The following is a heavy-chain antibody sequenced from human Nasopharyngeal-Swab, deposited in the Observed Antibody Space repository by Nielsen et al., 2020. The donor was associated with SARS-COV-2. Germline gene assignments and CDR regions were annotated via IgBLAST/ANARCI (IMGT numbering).Heavy chain of an antibody. D-gene: IGHD5-12*01. CDR3: ASPPMRWLRLEGWFDP. CDR2: IYESGST. V-gene: IGHV4-4*02. CDR1: GGSISSWNW. J-gene: IGHJ5*02. Sequence: SETLSLTCTVSGGSISSWNWWTWVRQAPGKGLEWIGEIYESGSTNYNPSLKNRITMSIDKSKNQFSLNLRSVTAADTAVYYCASPPMRWLRLEGWFDPWGQGTLVTVSS.